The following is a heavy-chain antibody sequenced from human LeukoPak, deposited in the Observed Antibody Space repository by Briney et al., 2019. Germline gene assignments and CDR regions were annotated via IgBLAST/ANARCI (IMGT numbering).Heavy chain of an antibody. J-gene: IGHJ4*02. D-gene: IGHD3-22*01. CDR1: GFSLRTSGMC. CDR3: ARISGYDSSGYFDY. V-gene: IGHV2-70*11. Sequence: SGPALVKPTQTLTLTCTFSGFSLRTSGMCVSWIRQPPVKALEWLARIEWDDDKYYSPSLRTRITISKETSKNQVVLTMTNMDPVDTATYYCARISGYDSSGYFDYWGQGTLVTVSS. CDR2: IEWDDDK.